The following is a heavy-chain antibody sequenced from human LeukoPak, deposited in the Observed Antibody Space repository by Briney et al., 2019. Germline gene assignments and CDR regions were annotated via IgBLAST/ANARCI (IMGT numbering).Heavy chain of an antibody. Sequence: GGSLRLSCAASGFTFSSYAMSWVRQAPGKGLEWVPAISGSGGSTYYADAVKGRFTISRDNSKNTLYLQMNSLRAEDTAVYYCAKSSRTTVTASIFDYWGQGTLVPVSS. CDR1: GFTFSSYA. CDR3: AKSSRTTVTASIFDY. CDR2: ISGSGGST. V-gene: IGHV3-23*01. J-gene: IGHJ4*02. D-gene: IGHD4-17*01.